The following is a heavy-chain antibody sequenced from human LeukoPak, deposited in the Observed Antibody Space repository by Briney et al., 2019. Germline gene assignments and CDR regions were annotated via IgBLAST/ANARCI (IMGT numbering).Heavy chain of an antibody. D-gene: IGHD2-15*01. J-gene: IGHJ2*01. CDR1: GLPFNGYY. CDR2: IKSDGSEE. CDR3: AKVKSVGVLHFVL. Sequence: PGGSLTLTCAVSGLPFNGYYWSWVRQGPGKGLEWVANIKSDGSEEYYADSVKGRLTVSRDNAKNSLFLQMNSLRVEDTAVYYCAKVKSVGVLHFVLWGRGTLVTVSS. V-gene: IGHV3-7*01.